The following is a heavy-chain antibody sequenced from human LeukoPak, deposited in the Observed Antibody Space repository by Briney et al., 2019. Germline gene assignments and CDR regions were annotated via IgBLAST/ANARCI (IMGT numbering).Heavy chain of an antibody. Sequence: PGRSLRLSCAASGFTFSNYAMHWVRQAPGKGLEWVAVIWYDGSNKYYADSVKGRFTISRDNSKNTLYLQMNSLRAEDTAVYYCERDSNTNYCSSTSCYAYYFDYWGQGTLVTVSS. CDR2: IWYDGSNK. V-gene: IGHV3-30*19. CDR3: ERDSNTNYCSSTSCYAYYFDY. CDR1: GFTFSNYA. J-gene: IGHJ4*02. D-gene: IGHD2-2*01.